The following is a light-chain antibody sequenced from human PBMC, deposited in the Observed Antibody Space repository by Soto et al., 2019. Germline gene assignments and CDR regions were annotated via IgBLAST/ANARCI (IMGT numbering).Light chain of an antibody. CDR2: ADS. Sequence: SYELTQAPSVSVAPGQTARIGCGGDNIGSKSVHWYQQRPGQAPVLVVYADSDRPSGIPERFSGPNPGNTATLTISRVEAGDEADYYCQVWDYDTDHFVFGPGTKVTAL. V-gene: IGLV3-21*02. CDR1: NIGSKS. J-gene: IGLJ1*01. CDR3: QVWDYDTDHFV.